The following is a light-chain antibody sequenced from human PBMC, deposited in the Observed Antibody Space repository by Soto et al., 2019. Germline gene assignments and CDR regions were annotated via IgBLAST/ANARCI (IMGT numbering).Light chain of an antibody. CDR1: SSDVGGYNY. V-gene: IGLV2-14*01. CDR2: EVS. CDR3: SSYTSSSLDV. J-gene: IGLJ1*01. Sequence: QSALTQPASVSGSPGQSITISCTGTSSDVGGYNYVSWYQHHPGKAPKLMIYEVSNRPSGVSNRFSGSKSGNTASLTISGLQAEDEADYYCSSYTSSSLDVFGTGTKVTVL.